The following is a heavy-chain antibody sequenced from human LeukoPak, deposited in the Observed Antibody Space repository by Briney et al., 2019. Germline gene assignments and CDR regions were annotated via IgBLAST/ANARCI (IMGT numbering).Heavy chain of an antibody. J-gene: IGHJ4*02. Sequence: ASVKVSCKASGYTFTSYAMNWVRQAPGQGLEWMGWINTNTGNPTYAQGFAGRFVFSLDTSVSTAYLQISSLKAEDTAVYYCARDRLYYYDSSGYADYWGQGTLVTVSS. V-gene: IGHV7-4-1*02. CDR3: ARDRLYYYDSSGYADY. CDR2: INTNTGNP. D-gene: IGHD3-22*01. CDR1: GYTFTSYA.